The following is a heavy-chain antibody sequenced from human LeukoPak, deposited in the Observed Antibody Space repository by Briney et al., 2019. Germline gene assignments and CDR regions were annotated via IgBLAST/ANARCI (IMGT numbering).Heavy chain of an antibody. CDR1: GFTFSSYS. J-gene: IGHJ4*02. V-gene: IGHV3-23*01. D-gene: IGHD1-26*01. CDR3: ARDVVGAITADY. Sequence: PGGSLRLSCAASGFTFSSYSMSWVRQAPGKGLEWVSAISGSGGSTYYADSVKGRFTISRDNYKNTLYLQMSILRAEDTAVYYFARDVVGAITADYWGEGTLVTVSS. CDR2: ISGSGGST.